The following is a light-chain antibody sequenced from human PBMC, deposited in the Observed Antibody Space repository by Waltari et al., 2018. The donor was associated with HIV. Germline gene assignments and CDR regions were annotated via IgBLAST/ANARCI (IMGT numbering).Light chain of an antibody. Sequence: QSVLAQPPSVSGAPGQRVTISCTGSSSNIGADYHVYWYQHLPGTAPKLLIDCNSNRPSGVPNRFSGSKSDTSASLAITGLQAEDEADYYCQSYDRSLSAWVFGGGTRLNVL. CDR1: SSNIGADYH. CDR3: QSYDRSLSAWV. J-gene: IGLJ3*02. CDR2: CNS. V-gene: IGLV1-40*01.